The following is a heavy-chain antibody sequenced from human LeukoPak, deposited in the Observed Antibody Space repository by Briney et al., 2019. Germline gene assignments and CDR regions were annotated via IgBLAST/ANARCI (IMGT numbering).Heavy chain of an antibody. CDR3: ASSPVKGYIYPRWFDP. J-gene: IGHJ5*02. D-gene: IGHD2-2*02. Sequence: SETLSLTCAVYGGSFNGYYWTWIRQPPGKGLEWIGEINHSGSTDYNPSLKSRVTISVDTSKNQFSLKLNSVTAADTAVYYCASSPVKGYIYPRWFDPWGQGTLVTVSS. CDR1: GGSFNGYY. V-gene: IGHV4-34*01. CDR2: INHSGST.